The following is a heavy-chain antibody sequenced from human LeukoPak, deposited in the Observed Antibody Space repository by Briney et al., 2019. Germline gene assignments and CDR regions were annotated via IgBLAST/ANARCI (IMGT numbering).Heavy chain of an antibody. D-gene: IGHD3-10*01. V-gene: IGHV3-23*01. CDR3: AKVGFRRNFDY. CDR2: ISDTGRLS. J-gene: IGHJ4*02. CDR1: GFTFSSSA. Sequence: GGSLRLSCAASGFTFSSSAMSWVRQAPGKGLEWVAAISDTGRLSYCADSVNGRFTISRDNSKNTLSLQMNSLRAADTAVYYCAKVGFRRNFDYWGQGTLVTVSS.